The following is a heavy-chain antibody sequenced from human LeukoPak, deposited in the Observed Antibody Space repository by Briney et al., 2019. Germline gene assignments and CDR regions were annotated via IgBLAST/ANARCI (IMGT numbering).Heavy chain of an antibody. CDR3: ARYCSGGSCYPAEYFQH. V-gene: IGHV1-18*01. CDR2: ISAYNGNT. J-gene: IGHJ1*01. Sequence: ASVKVSCKASGYTFTSYGISWVRQAPGQGLEWMGWISAYNGNTNYAQKLQGRVTMTTDTSTSTAYMELRSLRSDDTAVYYCARYCSGGSCYPAEYFQHWGQGTLVTVPS. CDR1: GYTFTSYG. D-gene: IGHD2-15*01.